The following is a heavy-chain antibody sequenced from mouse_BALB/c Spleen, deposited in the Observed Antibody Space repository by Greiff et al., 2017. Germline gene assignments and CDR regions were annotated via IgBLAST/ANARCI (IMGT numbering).Heavy chain of an antibody. CDR3: ARDYGSPYWYFDV. J-gene: IGHJ1*01. V-gene: IGHV1-87*01. CDR1: GYTFTSYW. D-gene: IGHD1-1*01. CDR2: IYPGDGDT. Sequence: VKLMESGAELARPGASVKLSCKASGYTFTSYWMQWVKQRPGQGLEWIGAIYPGDGDTRYTQKFKGKATLTADKSSSTAYMQLSSLASEDSAVYYCARDYGSPYWYFDVWGAGTTVTVSS.